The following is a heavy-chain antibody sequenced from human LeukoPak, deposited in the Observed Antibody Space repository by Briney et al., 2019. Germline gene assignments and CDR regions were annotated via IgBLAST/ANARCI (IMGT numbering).Heavy chain of an antibody. CDR3: ARDIKYYDSCGYYDY. CDR1: GGSISSYY. Sequence: SETLSLTCTVSGGSISSYYWSWIRQPPGKGLEWIGYIYYSGSTNYNPSLKSRVTISVDTSKNQFSLKLSSVTAADTAVYYCARDIKYYDSCGYYDYWGQGTLVTVSS. V-gene: IGHV4-59*01. J-gene: IGHJ4*02. CDR2: IYYSGST. D-gene: IGHD3-22*01.